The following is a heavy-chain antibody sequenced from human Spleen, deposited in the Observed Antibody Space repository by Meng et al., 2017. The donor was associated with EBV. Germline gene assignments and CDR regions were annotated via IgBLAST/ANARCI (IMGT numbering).Heavy chain of an antibody. CDR3: ASESGRRYTPDY. J-gene: IGHJ4*02. V-gene: IGHV1-69*01. D-gene: IGHD3-10*01. CDR1: GGPFRNYA. CDR2: FLPTLGAP. Sequence: QVQLVQSGAEVKKPGSSVKDSCKTSGGPFRNYAISWVRQAPGQGLTWLGGFLPTLGAPNYAQKFHGRVTITADESTSTHYMDLSSLRSEDTAVYYCASESGRRYTPDYWGQGTLVTVSS.